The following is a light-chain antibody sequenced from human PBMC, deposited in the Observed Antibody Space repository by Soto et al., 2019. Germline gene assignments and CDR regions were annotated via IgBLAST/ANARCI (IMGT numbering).Light chain of an antibody. CDR3: QQSYSIPIT. Sequence: DIQMTQTPSSLSASVGDRVTITCRASQTIGIYLNWYQQRPGKAPKFLMYAASNLQRGVPSRFIGSGSGTDFTLTITSLQPEDFATYYCQQSYSIPITFGQGTRLEIK. V-gene: IGKV1-39*01. CDR1: QTIGIY. J-gene: IGKJ5*01. CDR2: AAS.